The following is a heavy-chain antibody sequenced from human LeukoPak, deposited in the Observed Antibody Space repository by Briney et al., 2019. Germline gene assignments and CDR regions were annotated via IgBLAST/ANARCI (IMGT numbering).Heavy chain of an antibody. CDR1: GYTFTSYD. V-gene: IGHV1-8*01. J-gene: IGHJ6*02. CDR3: ARATRTHYYYGMDV. Sequence: SVKVSCKASGYTFTSYDINWVRQATGQGLEWMGWMNPNSGNTGYAQKFQGRVTMTRNTSISTAYMELSSLRSEDTAVYYCARATRTHYYYGMDVWGQGTTVTVSS. CDR2: MNPNSGNT.